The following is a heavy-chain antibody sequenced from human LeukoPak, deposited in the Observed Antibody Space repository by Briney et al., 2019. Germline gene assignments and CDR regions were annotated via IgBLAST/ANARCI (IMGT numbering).Heavy chain of an antibody. CDR3: ARKTAGGGYCMDV. Sequence: SETLSLTCTVSGYSISSGYYWGWIRQPPGKGLEWIGSIYLTGSTYYNPSLKSRVTISVDTSKNQFSLKVSSVTAADTAVYYCARKTAGGGYCMDVWGKGTTVTVSS. D-gene: IGHD2-21*02. V-gene: IGHV4-38-2*02. J-gene: IGHJ6*03. CDR2: IYLTGST. CDR1: GYSISSGYY.